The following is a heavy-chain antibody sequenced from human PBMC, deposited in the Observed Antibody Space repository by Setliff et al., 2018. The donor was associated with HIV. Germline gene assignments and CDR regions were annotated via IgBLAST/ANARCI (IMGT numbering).Heavy chain of an antibody. D-gene: IGHD2-2*01. J-gene: IGHJ3*02. CDR1: GYTFSSYG. CDR3: ARGYGVVPTATDAFDI. Sequence: ASVKVSCKASGYTFSSYGISWVRQAPGQGLEWMGWISAYNGDSNYAQKVQGRITLTTDTATSTAYMELRSLRSEDTAVYYCARGYGVVPTATDAFDIWGQGTMVTV. V-gene: IGHV1-18*01. CDR2: ISAYNGDS.